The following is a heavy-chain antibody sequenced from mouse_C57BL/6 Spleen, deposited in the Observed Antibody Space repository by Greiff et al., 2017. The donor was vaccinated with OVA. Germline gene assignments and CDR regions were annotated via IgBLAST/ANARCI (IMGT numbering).Heavy chain of an antibody. CDR2: IYPGDGDT. V-gene: IGHV1-80*01. D-gene: IGHD1-1*01. J-gene: IGHJ2*01. Sequence: QVHVKQSGAELVKPGASVKISCKASGYAFSSYWMNWVKQRPGKGLEWIGQIYPGDGDTNYNGKFKGKATLTADKSSSTAYMQLSSLTSEDSAVYFCAIGGTTVVPYYFDYWGQGTTLTVSS. CDR1: GYAFSSYW. CDR3: AIGGTTVVPYYFDY.